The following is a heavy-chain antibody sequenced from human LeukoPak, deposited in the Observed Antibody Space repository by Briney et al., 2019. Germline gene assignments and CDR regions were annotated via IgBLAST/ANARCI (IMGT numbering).Heavy chain of an antibody. D-gene: IGHD3-10*01. Sequence: GGSLRLSCAASGFTFSSYGMHWVRQAPGKGLEWVAVISYDGSKKYYADSVKGRFTISRDNSKNTLYLQMNSLRAEDTTVYYCAKDRNYYGSGSYCNTDYWGQGTLVTVSS. CDR1: GFTFSSYG. J-gene: IGHJ4*02. V-gene: IGHV3-30*18. CDR3: AKDRNYYGSGSYCNTDY. CDR2: ISYDGSKK.